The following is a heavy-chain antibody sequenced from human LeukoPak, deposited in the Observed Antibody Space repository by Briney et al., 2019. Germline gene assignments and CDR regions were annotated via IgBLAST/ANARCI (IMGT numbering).Heavy chain of an antibody. D-gene: IGHD6-13*01. Sequence: SVKVSCKASAGTFSSYAISWVRQAPGQGLEWMGGIIPIFGTANYAQKFQGRVTITTDESTSTAYMGLSSLRSEDTAVYYCARGSSWNYYYFDYWGQGTLVTVSS. CDR1: AGTFSSYA. CDR3: ARGSSWNYYYFDY. CDR2: IIPIFGTA. J-gene: IGHJ4*02. V-gene: IGHV1-69*05.